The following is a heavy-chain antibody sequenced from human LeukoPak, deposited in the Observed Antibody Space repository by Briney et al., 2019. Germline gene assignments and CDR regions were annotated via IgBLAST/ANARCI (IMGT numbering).Heavy chain of an antibody. CDR1: GGSISSSSYY. J-gene: IGHJ5*02. D-gene: IGHD3-10*01. V-gene: IGHV4-39*01. CDR3: ARQPSLYGSGMDVGDWFDP. CDR2: IYYSGST. Sequence: SETLSLTCTVSGGSISSSSYYWGWIRQPPGKGLEWIGSIYYSGSTYYNPSLKSRVTISVDTSKNQFSLKLSSVTAADTAVYYCARQPSLYGSGMDVGDWFDPWGQGTLVTVSS.